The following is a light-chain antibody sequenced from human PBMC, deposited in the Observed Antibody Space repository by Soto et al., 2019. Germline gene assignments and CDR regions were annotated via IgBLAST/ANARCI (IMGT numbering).Light chain of an antibody. CDR2: SNN. Sequence: QSVLTQPPSASETPGQRVTISCSGSSSNIGGNIVNWYQQLPGTAPKLLIYSNNQRPSGVPDRFSGSKSGTSASLAISGLQSXDXADYYCAAWDDRLNGYVFGTGTK. CDR1: SSNIGGNI. J-gene: IGLJ1*01. CDR3: AAWDDRLNGYV. V-gene: IGLV1-44*01.